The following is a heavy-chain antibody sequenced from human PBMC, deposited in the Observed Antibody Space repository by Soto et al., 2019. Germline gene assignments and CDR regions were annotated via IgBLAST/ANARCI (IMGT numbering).Heavy chain of an antibody. CDR3: AIRIVSTETFNY. V-gene: IGHV4-59*08. Sequence: QVRLQESGPGLVKPSETLSLTCTVSGGSMISYYWSWIRQPPGRGLEWIGFIYYAGSTKYNPFLTSXVXNXGNXPHIQCSLTVTSVPAAHTVVDYCAIRIVSTETFNYRGKVNLVTVS. CDR1: GGSMISYY. D-gene: IGHD5-12*01. J-gene: IGHJ4*02. CDR2: IYYAGST.